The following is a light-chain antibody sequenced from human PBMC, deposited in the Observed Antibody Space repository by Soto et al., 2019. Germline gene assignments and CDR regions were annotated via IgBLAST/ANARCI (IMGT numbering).Light chain of an antibody. CDR3: QQYDDLWT. Sequence: DIQMTQSPSFLSASVGDRVTITCQASHDITNYLNWYQQKSGKAPKLLIYDASNLETGVPSRFSGSGSRTYFTFTITILQPEDFATYYCQQYDDLWTFGQGTKVEIK. J-gene: IGKJ1*01. CDR1: HDITNY. CDR2: DAS. V-gene: IGKV1-33*01.